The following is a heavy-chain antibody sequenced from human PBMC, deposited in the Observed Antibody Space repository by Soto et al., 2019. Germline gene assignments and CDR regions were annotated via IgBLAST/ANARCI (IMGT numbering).Heavy chain of an antibody. CDR1: VFKFSNYA. CDR2: ISATGGGT. J-gene: IGHJ4*02. CDR3: AKDRRAGGNSAFYFDF. V-gene: IGHV3-23*01. D-gene: IGHD3-16*01. Sequence: PGGSLSLSCAASVFKFSNYAMSWFRQAPVKGLEWVSLISATGGGTYYADSVKGRFTISRDNSHNTLYLQVHSLTAEDTAVYYCAKDRRAGGNSAFYFDFWGQGAQVTVSS.